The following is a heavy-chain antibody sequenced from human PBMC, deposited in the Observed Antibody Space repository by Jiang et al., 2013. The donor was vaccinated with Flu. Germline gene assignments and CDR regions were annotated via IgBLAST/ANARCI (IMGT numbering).Heavy chain of an antibody. CDR1: GGSISSGSYY. J-gene: IGHJ4*02. CDR2: IYTSGST. Sequence: GSGLVKPSQTLSLTCTVSGGSISSGSYYWSWIRQPAGKGLEWIGRIYTSGSTNYNPSLKSRVTISVDTSKNQFSLKLSSVTAADTAVYYCARLCPGGCGGGPGYAFDYWGQGTLVTVSS. CDR3: ARLCPGGCGGGPGYAFDY. V-gene: IGHV4-61*02. D-gene: IGHD2-21*01.